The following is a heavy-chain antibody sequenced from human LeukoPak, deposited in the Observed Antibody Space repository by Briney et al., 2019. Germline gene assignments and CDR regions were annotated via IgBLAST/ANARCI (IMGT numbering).Heavy chain of an antibody. CDR1: GGSISSYY. CDR3: ASTIAARYYYYGMDV. Sequence: SETLSLTCTVSGGSISSYYWSWIRQPAGKGLEWIGRIYTSGSTNYNPSLKSRVTMSVDTSKNQFSLKLSSVTAADTAVYYCASTIAARYYYYGMDVWGQGTTVTVSS. J-gene: IGHJ6*02. D-gene: IGHD6-6*01. CDR2: IYTSGST. V-gene: IGHV4-4*07.